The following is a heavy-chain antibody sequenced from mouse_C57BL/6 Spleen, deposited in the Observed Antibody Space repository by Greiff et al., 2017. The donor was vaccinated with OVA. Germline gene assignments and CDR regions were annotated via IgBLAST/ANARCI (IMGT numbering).Heavy chain of an antibody. J-gene: IGHJ3*01. D-gene: IGHD2-4*01. V-gene: IGHV3-1*01. CDR3: ARAYDYGWFAY. CDR2: ISYSGST. CDR1: GYSITSGYD. Sequence: EVKVVESGPGMVKPSQSLSLTCTVTGYSITSGYDWHWIRHFPGNKLEWMGYISYSGSTNYNPSLKSRISITHDTSKNHFFLKLNSVTTEDTATYYCARAYDYGWFAYWGQGTLVTVSA.